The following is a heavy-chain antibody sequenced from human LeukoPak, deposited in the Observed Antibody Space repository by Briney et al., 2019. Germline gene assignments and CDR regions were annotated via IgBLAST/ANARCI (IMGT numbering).Heavy chain of an antibody. Sequence: PSETLSLTCAVYGGSFSGYYWSWLRQPPGKGLEWIGEINHSGSTNYNPSLKSRVTISVDTSKNQFSLKLSSVTAADTAVYYCASLLYCSSTSCPPGYWGQGTLVTVSS. CDR1: GGSFSGYY. J-gene: IGHJ4*02. CDR2: INHSGST. D-gene: IGHD2-2*01. V-gene: IGHV4-34*01. CDR3: ASLLYCSSTSCPPGY.